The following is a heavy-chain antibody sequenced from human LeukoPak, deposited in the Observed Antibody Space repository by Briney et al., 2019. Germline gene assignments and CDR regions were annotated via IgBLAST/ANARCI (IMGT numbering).Heavy chain of an antibody. CDR3: AKKSVGTTQGGGFDI. J-gene: IGHJ3*02. D-gene: IGHD1-26*01. Sequence: GGSLRLSCAASGFTFSSYAMSWVRQAPGKGLEWVSVINDSGGSTYYADSVKGRFTISRDNSKNTLWLQMNSLRAEDTAVYYCAKKSVGTTQGGGFDIWGQGTMVTVSS. V-gene: IGHV3-23*01. CDR1: GFTFSSYA. CDR2: INDSGGST.